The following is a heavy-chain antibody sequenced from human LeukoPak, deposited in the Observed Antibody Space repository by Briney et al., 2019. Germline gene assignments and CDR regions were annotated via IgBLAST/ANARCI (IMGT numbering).Heavy chain of an antibody. J-gene: IGHJ3*02. Sequence: ASVKVSCKSSGYTFTNYYMHWVRQAPGQGLEWMGIINPSGGSTSYAQKFQGRVTMTRDTSTSTVYMELSSLRSEDTAVYYCARESVNSGSYYGLHDAFDIWGQGTMVTVSS. CDR3: ARESVNSGSYYGLHDAFDI. CDR1: GYTFTNYY. D-gene: IGHD1-26*01. V-gene: IGHV1-46*01. CDR2: INPSGGST.